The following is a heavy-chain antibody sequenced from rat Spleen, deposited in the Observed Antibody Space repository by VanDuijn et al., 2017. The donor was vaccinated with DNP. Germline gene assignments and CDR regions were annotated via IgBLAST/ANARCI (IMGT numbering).Heavy chain of an antibody. V-gene: IGHV5-20*01. D-gene: IGHD1-11*01. J-gene: IGHJ2*01. CDR1: GFTFSDFY. Sequence: EVQLVESGGGLVQPGRSLKLSCAASGFTFSDFYMAWVRQAPTKGLEWVASISYDGGRTYYRDSVKGRFTISRDNAKSTLYLQMDSLRSEETATYYCTRQGTVSTRHYFAYWCQGVLVTVSS. CDR3: TRQGTVSTRHYFAY. CDR2: ISYDGGRT.